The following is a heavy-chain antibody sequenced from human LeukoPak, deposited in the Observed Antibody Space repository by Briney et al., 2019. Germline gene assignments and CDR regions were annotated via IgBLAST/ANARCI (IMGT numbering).Heavy chain of an antibody. CDR2: ITKKTAI. J-gene: IGHJ5*02. D-gene: IGHD3-10*01. CDR1: GFSVSDYY. V-gene: IGHV3-11*01. Sequence: PGGSLRLSCAASGFSVSDYYMNWIRQSPGKGLEWVSHITKKTAIEYADSVKGRFTISRDNANNLLLLQMDSLRPEDTGVYYCARGTYYSGSGPGNWFDHWGHGTLVTVSS. CDR3: ARGTYYSGSGPGNWFDH.